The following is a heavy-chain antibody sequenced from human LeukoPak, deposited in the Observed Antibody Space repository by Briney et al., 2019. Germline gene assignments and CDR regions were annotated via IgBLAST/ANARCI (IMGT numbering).Heavy chain of an antibody. CDR3: ARATERISSGWWGY. D-gene: IGHD6-19*01. Sequence: GGSLRFSCAASGFTFSSYSMNWVRQAPGKGLEWVSSISSSSSYIYYADSVKGRFTISRDNAKNSLYLQMNSLRAEDTAVYYCARATERISSGWWGYWGQGTLVTVSS. CDR2: ISSSSSYI. CDR1: GFTFSSYS. J-gene: IGHJ4*02. V-gene: IGHV3-21*01.